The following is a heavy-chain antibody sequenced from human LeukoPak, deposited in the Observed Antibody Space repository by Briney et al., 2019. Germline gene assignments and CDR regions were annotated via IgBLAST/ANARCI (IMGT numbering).Heavy chain of an antibody. V-gene: IGHV4-4*07. CDR2: IYTGGST. J-gene: IGHJ4*02. CDR3: ARAPTAYCLSTNCQPYFDY. CDR1: GGSIGTYY. Sequence: SETLSLTCSASGGSIGTYYWSWIRQPAGEGLEWIGRIYTGGSTNYNPSLKSRVTLSIETPKNQFSLELTSVTAADTAVYYCARAPTAYCLSTNCQPYFDYWGQGILVTVSS. D-gene: IGHD2-2*01.